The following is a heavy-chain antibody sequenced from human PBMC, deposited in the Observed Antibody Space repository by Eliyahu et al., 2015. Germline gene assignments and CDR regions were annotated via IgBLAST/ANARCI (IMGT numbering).Heavy chain of an antibody. CDR2: IYHSGST. Sequence: QVQLQESGPGLVKPSETLSLTCXVSGYSIXSGYYWGWXRQPPGKGLEWIGSIYHSGSTYYNPSLKSRVTISVDTSKNQFSLKLSSVTAADTAVYYCARGQWLLDWWFDPWGQGTLVTVSS. V-gene: IGHV4-38-2*02. D-gene: IGHD3-22*01. J-gene: IGHJ5*02. CDR3: ARGQWLLDWWFDP. CDR1: GYSIXSGYY.